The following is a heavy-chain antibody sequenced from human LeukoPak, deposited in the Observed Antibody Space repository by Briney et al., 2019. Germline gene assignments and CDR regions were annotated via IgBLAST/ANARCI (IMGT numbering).Heavy chain of an antibody. CDR1: GYTFTSYD. V-gene: IGHV1-8*01. D-gene: IGHD6-13*01. Sequence: ASVKVSCKASGYTFTSYDINWVRQAPGQGLEWMGWMNPNSGNTGYAQKFQGRVTMTRNTSISTAYMELSSLRSEDTAVYYCACIIAAAATPDAFDIWGQGTMVTVSS. CDR2: MNPNSGNT. J-gene: IGHJ3*02. CDR3: ACIIAAAATPDAFDI.